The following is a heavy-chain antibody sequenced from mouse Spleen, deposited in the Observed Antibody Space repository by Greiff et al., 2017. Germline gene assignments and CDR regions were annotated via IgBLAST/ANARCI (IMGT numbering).Heavy chain of an antibody. V-gene: IGHV5-9-2*01. D-gene: IGHD2-1*01. CDR2: ISGGGSYT. J-gene: IGHJ3*01. CDR1: GFTFSSYG. Sequence: DVKLVESGGGLVKPGGSLKLSCAASGFTFSSYGMSWVRQTPEKRLEWVATISGGGSYTYYPDSVKGRFTISRDNAKNNLYLQMSSLRSEDTALYYCARYGNYTWFAYWGQGTLVTVSA. CDR3: ARYGNYTWFAY.